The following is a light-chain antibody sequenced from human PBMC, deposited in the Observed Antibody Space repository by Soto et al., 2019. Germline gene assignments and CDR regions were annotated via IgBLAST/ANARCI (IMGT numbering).Light chain of an antibody. J-gene: IGLJ3*02. CDR3: CSYAGSRTWV. Sequence: QSALTQPASVSGSPGXSITISCTGTSSDVGSYNFVSWYQQHPGKAPKLMIFEAGKRPSGVSNRFSGSKSGNTASLTISGLQAEDEADYYCCSYAGSRTWVFGGGTKLTVL. CDR2: EAG. CDR1: SSDVGSYNF. V-gene: IGLV2-23*01.